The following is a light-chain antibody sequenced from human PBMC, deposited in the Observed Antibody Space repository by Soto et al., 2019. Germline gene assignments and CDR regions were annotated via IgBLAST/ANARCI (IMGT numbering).Light chain of an antibody. Sequence: EIVMTQSPLSLPVTPGEPASISCRSSQSLLHSNGYNYLDWYLQKPGQSPQILIYLGSNRASGVPDRLSGSGSGTYFTLKIIRVEAEDVGVYYCMQALQTPYTFGQGTKLEIK. CDR3: MQALQTPYT. CDR2: LGS. V-gene: IGKV2-28*01. CDR1: QSLLHSNGYNY. J-gene: IGKJ2*01.